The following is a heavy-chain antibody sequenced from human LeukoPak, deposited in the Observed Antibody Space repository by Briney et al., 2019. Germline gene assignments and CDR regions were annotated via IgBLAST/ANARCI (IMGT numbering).Heavy chain of an antibody. D-gene: IGHD5-18*01. Sequence: ASVKVSCKASGYTFAGYYMHWVRQALGQGLEWMGWINPNADGTNYTQKFQGRVTMTTNTSISTAYMELSRVRSDDTAVYHCARDPENPAMVPFVYWGQGTLVTVSS. V-gene: IGHV1-2*02. CDR1: GYTFAGYY. CDR2: INPNADGT. CDR3: ARDPENPAMVPFVY. J-gene: IGHJ4*02.